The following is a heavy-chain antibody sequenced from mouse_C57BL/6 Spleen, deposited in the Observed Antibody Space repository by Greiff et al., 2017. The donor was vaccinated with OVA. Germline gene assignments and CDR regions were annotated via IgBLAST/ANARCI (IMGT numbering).Heavy chain of an antibody. CDR3: ARRGWLLHFDY. Sequence: VKLMESGAELVKPGASVKLSCKASGYTFTSYWMHWVKQRPGQGLEWIGMIHPNSGSTNYNEKFKSKATLTVDKSSSTAYMQLSSLTSEDSAVYYCARRGWLLHFDYWGQGTTLTVSS. J-gene: IGHJ2*01. V-gene: IGHV1-64*01. CDR1: GYTFTSYW. CDR2: IHPNSGST. D-gene: IGHD2-3*01.